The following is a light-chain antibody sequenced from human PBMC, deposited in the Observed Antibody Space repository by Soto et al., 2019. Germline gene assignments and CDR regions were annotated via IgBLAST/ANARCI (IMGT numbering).Light chain of an antibody. CDR1: QSIRSW. V-gene: IGKV1-5*03. Sequence: DIQMTQSPSTLSAFVGDRVTITCRASQSIRSWLAWYQQKSGRAPKLLIYKASSLQGGVPSRFSGSGSGTEFTLTISSLQPDDFATYHCKQYNAYPYTFGQGTQLEIK. J-gene: IGKJ2*01. CDR2: KAS. CDR3: KQYNAYPYT.